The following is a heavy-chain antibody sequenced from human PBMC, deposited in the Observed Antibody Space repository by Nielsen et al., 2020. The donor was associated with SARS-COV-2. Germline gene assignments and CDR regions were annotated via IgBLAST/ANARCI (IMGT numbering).Heavy chain of an antibody. Sequence: GGSLRLSCAASGFTFDDYGMSWVRQAPGKGLEWVSGINWNGGSTGYADSVKGRFTISRDNAKNSLYLQMNSLRAEDTALYYCAKVAGPYDYGDYVDYWGQGTLVTVSS. D-gene: IGHD4-17*01. CDR1: GFTFDDYG. CDR2: INWNGGST. V-gene: IGHV3-20*04. CDR3: AKVAGPYDYGDYVDY. J-gene: IGHJ4*02.